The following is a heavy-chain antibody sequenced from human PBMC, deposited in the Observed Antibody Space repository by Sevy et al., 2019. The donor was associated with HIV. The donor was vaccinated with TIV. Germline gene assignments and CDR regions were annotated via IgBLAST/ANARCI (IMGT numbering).Heavy chain of an antibody. CDR1: GYTFTSDY. D-gene: IGHD3-9*01. V-gene: IGHV1-46*01. Sequence: GESLKISCKASGYTFTSDYMHWVRQAPGQGLEWMGIINPSTGSTSYAQKFQGRVTMTRDTSTSTVYMELSSLRSEDTAVYYCARDSDNYDILTGYYPCDYWGQGTLVTVSS. CDR3: ARDSDNYDILTGYYPCDY. J-gene: IGHJ4*02. CDR2: INPSTGST.